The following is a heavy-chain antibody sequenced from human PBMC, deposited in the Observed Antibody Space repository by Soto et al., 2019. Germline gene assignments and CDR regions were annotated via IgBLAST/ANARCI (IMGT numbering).Heavy chain of an antibody. CDR3: ARSLYCSGGSCSGGVNYYGMDV. Sequence: GASVKVSCKASGYTFTGYYMHWVRQAPGQGLEWMGWINPNSGGTNYAQKFQGWVTMTRETSISTAYMELSRLRSDDTAVYYCARSLYCSGGSCSGGVNYYGMDVWGQGTTVTVSS. J-gene: IGHJ6*02. D-gene: IGHD2-15*01. CDR2: INPNSGGT. V-gene: IGHV1-2*04. CDR1: GYTFTGYY.